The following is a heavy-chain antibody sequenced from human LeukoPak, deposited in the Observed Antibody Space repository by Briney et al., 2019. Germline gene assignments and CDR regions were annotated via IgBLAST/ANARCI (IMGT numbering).Heavy chain of an antibody. CDR2: IWFDGSNK. Sequence: GGSLRLSCAASGFTFSNHRMHWVRQAPGKGLEWVTFIWFDGSNKNYIDSVKGRFTISRDNSKNTLYLQMNSLRVEDTAVYYCARGVPLYGYHYGLDYWGQGTLVTVSS. D-gene: IGHD5-18*01. CDR1: GFTFSNHR. CDR3: ARGVPLYGYHYGLDY. J-gene: IGHJ4*02. V-gene: IGHV3-33*01.